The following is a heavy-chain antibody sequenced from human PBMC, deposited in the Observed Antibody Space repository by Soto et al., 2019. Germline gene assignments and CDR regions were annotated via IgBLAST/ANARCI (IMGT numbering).Heavy chain of an antibody. J-gene: IGHJ4*02. CDR3: ARRSGRGSGRADY. CDR2: IYYSGST. V-gene: IGHV4-31*03. Sequence: QVQLQESGPGLVKPSQTLSLTCTVSGGSISSGGYYWSWIRQHPGKGLEWIGYIYYSGSTYYNPSLMRRVTISVDTSKNQSSLKLSSVTAADTAVYYCARRSGRGSGRADYWGQGTLVTVSS. D-gene: IGHD5-12*01. CDR1: GGSISSGGYY.